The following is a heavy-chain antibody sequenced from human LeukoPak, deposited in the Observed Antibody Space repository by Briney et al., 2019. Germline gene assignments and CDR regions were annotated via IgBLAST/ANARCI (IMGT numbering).Heavy chain of an antibody. V-gene: IGHV3-23*01. CDR2: ISASGGST. Sequence: GGSLRLSCAASGFTFSSYAMSWVRQAPGTGLEWVSTISASGGSTYYADSVKGRFTISRDNSKNTLYLQMTSLRAEDTAEYYCAKIYASSSDYWGQGTLVTVSS. J-gene: IGHJ4*02. CDR1: GFTFSSYA. CDR3: AKIYASSSDY. D-gene: IGHD6-6*01.